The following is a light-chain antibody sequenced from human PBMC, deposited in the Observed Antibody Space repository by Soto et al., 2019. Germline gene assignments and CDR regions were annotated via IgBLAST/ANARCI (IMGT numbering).Light chain of an antibody. Sequence: EIVLTQSPGTLSLSPGERATLSCRASQSVSSSYLAWYQQKPGQAPRLLSYGASSRATGIPDRFSGSGSGTDFTLTISRLEPEDFAVYYCQQYGSSHTFGQGTKLEIK. J-gene: IGKJ2*01. V-gene: IGKV3-20*01. CDR2: GAS. CDR1: QSVSSSY. CDR3: QQYGSSHT.